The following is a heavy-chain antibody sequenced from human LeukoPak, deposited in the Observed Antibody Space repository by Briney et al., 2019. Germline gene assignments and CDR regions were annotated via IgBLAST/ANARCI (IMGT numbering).Heavy chain of an antibody. CDR1: GFTFTNAW. J-gene: IGHJ3*02. CDR2: VKSKTDGGTT. Sequence: PGGSLRLSCAASGFTFTNAWMTWVRQAPGKGLEWVGRVKSKTDGGTTDYAAPVKGRFTISRDDSKNTMYLQMNSLKIEDTAVYYCSYAFDIWGQGTMVTVSS. CDR3: SYAFDI. V-gene: IGHV3-15*01.